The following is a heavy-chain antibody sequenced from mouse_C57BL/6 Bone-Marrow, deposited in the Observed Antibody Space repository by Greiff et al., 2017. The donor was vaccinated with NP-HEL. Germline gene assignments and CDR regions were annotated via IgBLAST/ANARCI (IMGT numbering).Heavy chain of an antibody. J-gene: IGHJ2*01. CDR2: ISDGGSYT. CDR1: GFTFSSYA. CDR3: ARGRVHFDY. Sequence: VVESGGGLVKPGGSLKLSCAASGFTFSSYAMSWVRQTPEKRLEWVATISDGGSYTYYPDNVKGRFTISRDNAKNNLYLQMSHLKSEDTAMYYCARGRVHFDYWGQGTTLTVSS. V-gene: IGHV5-4*03.